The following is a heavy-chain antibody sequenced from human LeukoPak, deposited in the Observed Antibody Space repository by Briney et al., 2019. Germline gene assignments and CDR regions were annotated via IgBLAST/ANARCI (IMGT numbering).Heavy chain of an antibody. V-gene: IGHV1-2*02. CDR1: GYIFTGYY. CDR2: INPNSGGT. D-gene: IGHD5-12*01. Sequence: GASVKVSCKASGYIFTGYYMHWVRQAPGQGLEWMGWINPNSGGTNYAQKFQGRVTMTRDTSISTAYMELSRLRSDDTAVYYCARARRLVATIFDLNYWGQGTLVTVSS. J-gene: IGHJ4*02. CDR3: ARARRLVATIFDLNY.